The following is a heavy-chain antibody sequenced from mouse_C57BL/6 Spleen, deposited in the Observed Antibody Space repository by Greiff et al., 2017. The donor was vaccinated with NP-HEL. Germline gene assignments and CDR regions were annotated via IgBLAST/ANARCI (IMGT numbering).Heavy chain of an antibody. D-gene: IGHD2-4*01. J-gene: IGHJ4*01. CDR3: ARPISDYVRYYAMDY. CDR2: IDPSDSYT. CDR1: GYTFTSYW. Sequence: QVQLQQPGAELVKPGASVKLSCKASGYTFTSYWMQWVKQRPGQGLEWIGEIDPSDSYTNYNQKFKGKATLTIDTSSSSAYMQLSSLTSEDSAVYYCARPISDYVRYYAMDYWGQGTSVTVSS. V-gene: IGHV1-50*01.